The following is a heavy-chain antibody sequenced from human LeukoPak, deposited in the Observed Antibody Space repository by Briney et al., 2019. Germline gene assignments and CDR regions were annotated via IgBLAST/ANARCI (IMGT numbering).Heavy chain of an antibody. V-gene: IGHV4-59*08. J-gene: IGHJ4*02. CDR3: ARRRGIAVAGPFDY. CDR1: GGSISSYY. D-gene: IGHD6-19*01. Sequence: PSETLSLTCTVSGGSISSYYWSWIRQTPGKRLEWIGDIYYSGSTNYNPSLKSRVTISVDTSKNQFSLKLSSVTAADTAVYYCARRRGIAVAGPFDYWGQGTLVTVSS. CDR2: IYYSGST.